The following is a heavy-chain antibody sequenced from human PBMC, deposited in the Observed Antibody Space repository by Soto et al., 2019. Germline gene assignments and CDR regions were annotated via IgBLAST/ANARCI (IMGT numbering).Heavy chain of an antibody. CDR3: SRDASNVYSAAAEY. CDR2: INNYGSSR. CDR1: GFTFSSYW. V-gene: IGHV3-74*01. Sequence: PWGSLRLSCAASGFTFSSYWMHWVRQSPGKGLMWVSRINNYGSSRSYADSVKGRFTISRDNAKNTLYLQVNSLRAEDTAVYYCSRDASNVYSAAAEYWGQGTLVTASS. D-gene: IGHD2-2*01. J-gene: IGHJ4*02.